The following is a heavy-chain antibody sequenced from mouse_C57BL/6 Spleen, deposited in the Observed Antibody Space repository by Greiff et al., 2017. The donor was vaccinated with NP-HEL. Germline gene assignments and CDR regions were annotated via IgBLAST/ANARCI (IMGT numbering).Heavy chain of an antibody. CDR3: ARPLYYYGSSLYAMDY. D-gene: IGHD1-1*01. Sequence: QVQLKESDAELVKPGASVKISCKVSGYTFTDHTIHWMKQRPEQGLEWIGYIYPRDGSTKYNEKFKGKATLTADKSSSTAYMQLNSLTSEDSAVYFCARPLYYYGSSLYAMDYWGQGTLVTVSS. J-gene: IGHJ4*01. CDR2: IYPRDGST. V-gene: IGHV1-78*01. CDR1: GYTFTDHT.